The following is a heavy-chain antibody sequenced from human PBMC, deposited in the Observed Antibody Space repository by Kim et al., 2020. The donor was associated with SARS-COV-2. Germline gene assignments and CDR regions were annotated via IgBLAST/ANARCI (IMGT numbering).Heavy chain of an antibody. D-gene: IGHD6-13*01. CDR3: ARHAVAAAGYDY. V-gene: IGHV4-39*01. J-gene: IGHJ4*02. Sequence: YYNPSLKRRVTISVDTSKNQFSLKLSSVTAADTAVYYCARHAVAAAGYDYWGQGTLVTVSS.